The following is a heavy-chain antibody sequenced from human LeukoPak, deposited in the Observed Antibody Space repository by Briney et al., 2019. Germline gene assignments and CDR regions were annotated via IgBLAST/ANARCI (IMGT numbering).Heavy chain of an antibody. J-gene: IGHJ4*02. V-gene: IGHV3-23*01. CDR1: GFTFGNYA. D-gene: IGHD4-17*01. CDR2: ISGRGGNT. CDR3: ARSVTTLFLGDDY. Sequence: PGGSLRLSCAASGFTFGNYAMSWVRQAPGKGLEWVSGISGRGGNTYYADSVKGRFTISRDNAKNSLYLQMNSLRAEDTAVYYCARSVTTLFLGDDYWGQGTLVTVSS.